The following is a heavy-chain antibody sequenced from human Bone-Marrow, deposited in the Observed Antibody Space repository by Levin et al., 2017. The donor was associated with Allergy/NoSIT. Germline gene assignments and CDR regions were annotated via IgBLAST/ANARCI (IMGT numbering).Heavy chain of an antibody. D-gene: IGHD1-26*01. V-gene: IGHV3-11*04. J-gene: IGHJ4*02. CDR1: GFTLSDYY. CDR3: TRDRGEWGQFYFDY. Sequence: GGSLRLSCAASGFTLSDYYMSWIRQAPGKGLEWVSYISSRGTTMYLADSVKGRFTISRDNAKNSLSLQMNSLRAEDTAVYYCTRDRGEWGQFYFDYWGQGILVTVSS. CDR2: ISSRGTTM.